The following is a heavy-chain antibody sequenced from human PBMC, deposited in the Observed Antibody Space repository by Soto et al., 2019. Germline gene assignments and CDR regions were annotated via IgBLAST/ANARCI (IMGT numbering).Heavy chain of an antibody. CDR1: GGSFSGYY. Sequence: PSETLSLTCAVYGGSFSGYYWSWIRQPPGKGLEWIGEINHSGSTNYNPSLKSRVTISVDTSKNQFSLKLSSVTAADTAVYYCARGRRAAAGNSQGAFNWFDPWGQGTLVTVSS. V-gene: IGHV4-34*01. J-gene: IGHJ5*02. CDR3: ARGRRAAAGNSQGAFNWFDP. D-gene: IGHD6-13*01. CDR2: INHSGST.